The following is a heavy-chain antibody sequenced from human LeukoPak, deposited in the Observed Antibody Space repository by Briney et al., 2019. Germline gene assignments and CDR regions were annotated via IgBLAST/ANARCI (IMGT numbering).Heavy chain of an antibody. V-gene: IGHV3-9*01. CDR2: ISWNSGSI. J-gene: IGHJ4*02. CDR3: AKDIRPYYGSGTPGDY. CDR1: GFTFDDYA. D-gene: IGHD3-10*01. Sequence: GGSLRLSCAASGFTFDDYAMHWVRQAPGKGLEWVSGISWNSGSIGYADSVKGRFTISRDNAKNSLYLQMNSLRAEDTALYYCAKDIRPYYGSGTPGDYWGQGTLVTVSS.